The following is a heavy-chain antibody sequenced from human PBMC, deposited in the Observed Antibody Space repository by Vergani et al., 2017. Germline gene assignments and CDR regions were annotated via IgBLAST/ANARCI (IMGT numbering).Heavy chain of an antibody. V-gene: IGHV1-46*01. CDR1: GYTFTNYY. D-gene: IGHD5-18*01. J-gene: IGHJ4*02. Sequence: QVQLVQSGAEVKKPGASVKISCKASGYTFTNYYIHWVRQAPGQGLEWMAIINPSGGTTSYAQKSQGRVTMTRDTSTSTVYMELSSLRSEDTAVYYCARDHHGGYSYGSGIDYWGQGTLVTVSS. CDR3: ARDHHGGYSYGSGIDY. CDR2: INPSGGTT.